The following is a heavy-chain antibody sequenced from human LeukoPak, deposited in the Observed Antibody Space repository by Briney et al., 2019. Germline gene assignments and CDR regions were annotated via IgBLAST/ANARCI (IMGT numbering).Heavy chain of an antibody. CDR3: ARQTRNWFDP. V-gene: IGHV4-59*08. Sequence: SETLSLTCTVSGGSISSYYWSWIRQPPGKGLELIGYIYYSGSTNYNPSLKSRVTISVDTSKNQFSLKLSSVTAADTAVYYCARQTRNWFDPWGQGTLVTVSS. CDR2: IYYSGST. CDR1: GGSISSYY. J-gene: IGHJ5*02.